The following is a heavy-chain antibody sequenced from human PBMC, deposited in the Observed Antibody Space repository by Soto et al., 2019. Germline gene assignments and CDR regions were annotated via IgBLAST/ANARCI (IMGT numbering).Heavy chain of an antibody. CDR3: AKHLTYCSSTSCYTYYYYGMDV. CDR1: GFTFSSYA. Sequence: GGSLRLSCAASGFTFSSYAMSWVRQAPGKGLEWVSAISGSGGSTYYADSVKGRFTISRDNSKNTLFLQMNSLRAEDTAVYYCAKHLTYCSSTSCYTYYYYGMDVWGQGTTVTVSS. V-gene: IGHV3-23*01. CDR2: ISGSGGST. D-gene: IGHD2-2*02. J-gene: IGHJ6*02.